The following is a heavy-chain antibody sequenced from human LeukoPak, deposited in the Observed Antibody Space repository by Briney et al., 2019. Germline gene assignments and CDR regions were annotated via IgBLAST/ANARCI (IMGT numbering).Heavy chain of an antibody. J-gene: IGHJ6*02. CDR3: ARDQVGSSWYQGYYYYYGMDV. D-gene: IGHD6-13*01. V-gene: IGHV1-2*02. CDR2: INPNSGGT. Sequence: LWASVKVSCKASGYTFTGYYMHWVRQAPGQGLEWMGWINPNSGGTNYAQKFQGRVTMTRDTSISTAYMELSRLRSDDTAVYYCARDQVGSSWYQGYYYYYGMDVWGQGTTVTVSS. CDR1: GYTFTGYY.